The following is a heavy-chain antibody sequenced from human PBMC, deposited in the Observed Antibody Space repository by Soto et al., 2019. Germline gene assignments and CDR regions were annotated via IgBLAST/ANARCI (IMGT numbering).Heavy chain of an antibody. J-gene: IGHJ4*02. V-gene: IGHV3-23*01. Sequence: EVQLLESGGGFVQPGGSLRRSCAASGFTFTNYALSWVRQAPGTGLEWVSTIGGGSGSTSYADSVRGRFSISRETSKNTLYLQMSSLRAEDTAVYYCATRMYSASWYYFVSWGQATLVTVSS. D-gene: IGHD6-13*01. CDR2: IGGGSGST. CDR3: ATRMYSASWYYFVS. CDR1: GFTFTNYA.